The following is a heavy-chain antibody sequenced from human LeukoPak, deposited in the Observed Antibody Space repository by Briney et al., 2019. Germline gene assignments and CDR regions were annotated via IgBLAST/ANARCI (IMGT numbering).Heavy chain of an antibody. J-gene: IGHJ4*02. Sequence: ASVKLSCKASGYTFTSYDINWVRQATGQGLEWMGWMNPNSGNTGYAQKFQGRVTMTRNTSISTAYMELSSLRSEDTAVYYCARPSYCSGGSCYPGVDYWGQGTLVTVSS. CDR1: GYTFTSYD. D-gene: IGHD2-15*01. V-gene: IGHV1-8*01. CDR3: ARPSYCSGGSCYPGVDY. CDR2: MNPNSGNT.